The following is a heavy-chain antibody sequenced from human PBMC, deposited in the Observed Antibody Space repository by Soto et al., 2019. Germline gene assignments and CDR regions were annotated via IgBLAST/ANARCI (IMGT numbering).Heavy chain of an antibody. CDR1: GDSFSSGDYK. J-gene: IGHJ4*02. D-gene: IGHD4-17*01. CDR2: TYYSGYT. V-gene: IGHV4-30-4*01. CDR3: ARSGDYAAFDY. Sequence: QVQLQESGPGLVKPSQTLSLTCTVSGDSFSSGDYKWSWIRQPPGKGLEWIGYTYYSGYTYNNPSLQSRLTTSVDTSKNQSSLKLSSVPAADTAVYYCARSGDYAAFDYWGQGTLVTVSS.